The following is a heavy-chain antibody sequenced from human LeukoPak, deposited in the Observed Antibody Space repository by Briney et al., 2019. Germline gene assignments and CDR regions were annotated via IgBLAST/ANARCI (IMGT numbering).Heavy chain of an antibody. CDR3: AKESGDCGADCLALNDY. CDR1: GFTFNTYT. CDR2: ISTRSSNI. J-gene: IGHJ4*02. V-gene: IGHV3-21*01. Sequence: GGSLRLSCAASGFTFNTYTMSWVRQAPGKGLEWVSSISTRSSNIYYADSVKGRFPVSRDNTKNSLYLQMNSLRAEDTAVYFCAKESGDCGADCLALNDYWGQGTLVTVSS. D-gene: IGHD2-21*02.